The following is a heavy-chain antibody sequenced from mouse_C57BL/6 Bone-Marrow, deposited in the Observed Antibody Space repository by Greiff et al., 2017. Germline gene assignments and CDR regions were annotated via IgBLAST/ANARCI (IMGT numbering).Heavy chain of an antibody. CDR1: GYTFTDYN. CDR2: LNPNNGGT. Sequence: VQLQQSGPELVKPGASVKMSYKASGYTFTDYNMHWVKQSHGKSLEWIGYLNPNNGGTSYTQKFKGKATLTVKKSSSTAYMELRSQTSEDSAVYYCVPLTGTDDWGQGTTLTVSS. V-gene: IGHV1-22*01. J-gene: IGHJ2*01. CDR3: VPLTGTDD. D-gene: IGHD4-1*01.